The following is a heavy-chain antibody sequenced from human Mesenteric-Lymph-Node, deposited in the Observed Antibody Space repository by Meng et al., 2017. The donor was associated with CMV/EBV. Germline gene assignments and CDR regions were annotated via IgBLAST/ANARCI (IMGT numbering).Heavy chain of an antibody. D-gene: IGHD2-15*01. V-gene: IGHV3-21*01. CDR2: ISSSSSYI. Sequence: GESLKISCAASGFTFSSYSMNWVRQAPGKGLEWGSSISSSSSYIYYADSVKGRFTISRDNAKNSLYLQMNSLRAEDTAVYYCARDVSPWYCSGGSCLYYFDYWGQGTLVTVSS. CDR1: GFTFSSYS. J-gene: IGHJ4*02. CDR3: ARDVSPWYCSGGSCLYYFDY.